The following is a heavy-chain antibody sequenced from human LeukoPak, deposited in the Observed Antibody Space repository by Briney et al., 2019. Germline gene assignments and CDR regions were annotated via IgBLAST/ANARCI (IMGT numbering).Heavy chain of an antibody. CDR1: GYTFSSYW. J-gene: IGHJ4*02. D-gene: IGHD3-22*01. V-gene: IGHV3-74*01. CDR3: AKDRYYYDIEFVDY. CDR2: IDTDGSIT. Sequence: GGSLRLSCAASGYTFSSYWMHWVRQAPGKGLVWVSRIDTDGSITSYADSVKGRFTISRDNAKNTLYLQVNSLRAEDTAVYYCAKDRYYYDIEFVDYWGQGTLVTVSS.